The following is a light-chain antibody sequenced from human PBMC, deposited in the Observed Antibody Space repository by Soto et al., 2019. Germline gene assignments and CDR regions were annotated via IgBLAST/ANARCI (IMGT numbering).Light chain of an antibody. J-gene: IGLJ1*01. Sequence: QSALTQPPSASGSPGQSVTISCTGTSSDVGGYNYVSWYQQHPGKAPKLMIYEVSKRPSGVPDRFSGSKSGNAASLTVSGLQAEDEADYYCSSYAGSNSFGTWTKVTVL. CDR3: SSYAGSNS. CDR1: SSDVGGYNY. V-gene: IGLV2-8*01. CDR2: EVS.